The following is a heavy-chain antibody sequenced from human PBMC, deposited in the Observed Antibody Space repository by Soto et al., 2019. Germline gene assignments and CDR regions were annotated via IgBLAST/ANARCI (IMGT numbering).Heavy chain of an antibody. CDR3: ARGSRVIS. CDR2: IKQDGSEQ. D-gene: IGHD1-26*01. CDR1: GFTLSSYW. V-gene: IGHV3-7*01. Sequence: EVQLVESGGGLVQPGGSLRLSCVGSGFTLSSYWMSWARQAPGKGLEWLANIKQDGSEQHYVDSVKGRFSISRDNAQDSPLLHMSSLRDEDTAVYYCARGSRVISWGQGTLVTVSS. J-gene: IGHJ5*02.